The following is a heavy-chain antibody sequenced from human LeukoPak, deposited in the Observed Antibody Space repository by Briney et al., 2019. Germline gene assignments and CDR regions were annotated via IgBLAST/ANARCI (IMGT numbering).Heavy chain of an antibody. J-gene: IGHJ4*02. CDR1: GGSFSGYY. D-gene: IGHD3-3*01. V-gene: IGHV4-34*01. CDR2: INHSGST. CDR3: ARYQETLRFDDY. Sequence: SETLSLTCAVYGGSFSGYYWSWIRQPPGKGLEWIGEINHSGSTNYNPSLKSRVTISVDTSKNQFSLKLSSATAADTAVYYCARYQETLRFDDYWGQGTLVTVSS.